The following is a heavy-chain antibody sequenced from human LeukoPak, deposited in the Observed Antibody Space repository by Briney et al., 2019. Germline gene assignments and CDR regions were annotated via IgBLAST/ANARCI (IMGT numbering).Heavy chain of an antibody. V-gene: IGHV1-46*01. CDR3: ARQGTTRAHNWFDP. D-gene: IGHD4-17*01. J-gene: IGHJ5*02. Sequence: ASVKISCKASGYTFTSYDINWVRQAPGQGLEWMGIINPSGGSTSYAQKFQGRVTMTRDTSTSTVYMELSSLRSEDTAVYYCARQGTTRAHNWFDPWGQGTLVTVSS. CDR1: GYTFTSYD. CDR2: INPSGGST.